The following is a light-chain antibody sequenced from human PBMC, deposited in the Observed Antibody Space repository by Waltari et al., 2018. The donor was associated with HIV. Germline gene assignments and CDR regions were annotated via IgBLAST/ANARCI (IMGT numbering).Light chain of an antibody. CDR1: QSVSSN. J-gene: IGKJ1*01. Sequence: EIVMTQSPATLSVSPGERATLSCRASQSVSSNLAWYQHKPGQAPRLLIYDASTSATGIPARFSGSGSGTEFTLTISSLQSEDFAVYYCQQYNSWPGTFGQGTKVEIK. CDR2: DAS. V-gene: IGKV3-15*01. CDR3: QQYNSWPGT.